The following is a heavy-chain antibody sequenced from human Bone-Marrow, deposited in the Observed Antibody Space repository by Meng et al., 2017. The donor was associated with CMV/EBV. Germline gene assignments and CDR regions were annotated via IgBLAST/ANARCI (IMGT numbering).Heavy chain of an antibody. V-gene: IGHV4-39*07. CDR3: ARRVIRDAGGYFDC. CDR1: GVSISTNTYY. J-gene: IGHJ4*02. D-gene: IGHD3-10*01. Sequence: SETLSLTCTVSGVSISTNTYYWGWIRQPPGKGLEWIGEVFHTGSPGYNPSLKSRVTISVDKSNNQLSLNVNSVTAADTAVYYCARRVIRDAGGYFDCWGQGTLVTVSS. CDR2: VFHTGSP.